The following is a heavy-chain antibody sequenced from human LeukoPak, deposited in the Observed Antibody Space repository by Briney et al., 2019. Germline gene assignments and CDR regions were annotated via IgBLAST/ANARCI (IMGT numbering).Heavy chain of an antibody. Sequence: SQTLSLTCAVSGGSISSGGYSWSWIRQPPGKGLEWIGYIYHSGSTYYDPSLKSRVTISVDRSKNQFSLKLSSVTAADTAAYYCARAVTLRYFDWLLPYYMDVWGKGTTVTVSS. V-gene: IGHV4-30-2*01. CDR2: IYHSGST. CDR1: GGSISSGGYS. D-gene: IGHD3-9*01. J-gene: IGHJ6*03. CDR3: ARAVTLRYFDWLLPYYMDV.